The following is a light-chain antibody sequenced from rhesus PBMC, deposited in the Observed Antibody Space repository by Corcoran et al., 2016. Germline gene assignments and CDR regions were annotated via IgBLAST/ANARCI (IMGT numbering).Light chain of an antibody. CDR1: QDSRNY. CDR2: AAS. V-gene: IGKV1-36*01. Sequence: DIQMSQSPSSLSASVGDRVTITCRASQDSRNYLSWYQQKPGKAPKRLIYAASSLESGVPSRLSGGGSGTEFTLPISCLRPEDFADSYCLQYNGKPPWTFGRGTKVEI. J-gene: IGKJ1*01. CDR3: LQYNGKPPWT.